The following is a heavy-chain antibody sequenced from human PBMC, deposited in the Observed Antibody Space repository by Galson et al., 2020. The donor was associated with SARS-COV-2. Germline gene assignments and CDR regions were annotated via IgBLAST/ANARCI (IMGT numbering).Heavy chain of an antibody. D-gene: IGHD6-19*01. V-gene: IGHV3-48*03. J-gene: IGHJ4*02. Sequence: GESLKISCAASGFPFSSYEMNWVRQAPGRGLEWVSYISNSATDITYYADSAKGRFTISRDNAKNSLYLQMNSLRAEDTAVYYCTRRGGAVAADSWGRGTLVTVSS. CDR2: ISNSATDI. CDR3: TRRGGAVAADS. CDR1: GFPFSSYE.